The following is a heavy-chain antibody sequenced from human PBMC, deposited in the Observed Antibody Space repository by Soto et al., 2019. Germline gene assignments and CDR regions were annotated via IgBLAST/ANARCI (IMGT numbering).Heavy chain of an antibody. CDR2: IYGDNDK. V-gene: IGHV2-5*02. Sequence: QITLKESGPSPVKPTQTLTVTCTFSGFSLSNSGVGVAWIRQPPVKALEWLALIYGDNDKRYSPSLTTRLTITKDTSQNQVVIAMTNMDPVDTATYYCAHCTLHDYGDYDPGTSHVFDSWGQGTLVTVSS. CDR1: GFSLSNSGVG. CDR3: AHCTLHDYGDYDPGTSHVFDS. D-gene: IGHD4-17*01. J-gene: IGHJ4*02.